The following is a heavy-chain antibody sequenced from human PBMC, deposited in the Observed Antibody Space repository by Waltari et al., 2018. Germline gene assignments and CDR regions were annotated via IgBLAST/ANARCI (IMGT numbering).Heavy chain of an antibody. D-gene: IGHD3-16*01. Sequence: QVQLVQSGAEVKKPGSSVKVSCKASGGTFSSYAISWVRPAPGQGLEWMGGIIPIFGTANYAQKFQGRVTITTDESTSTAYMELSSLRSEDTAVYYCASTSRDMITFGYFGYWGQGTLVTVSS. CDR3: ASTSRDMITFGYFGY. CDR2: IIPIFGTA. V-gene: IGHV1-69*05. CDR1: GGTFSSYA. J-gene: IGHJ4*02.